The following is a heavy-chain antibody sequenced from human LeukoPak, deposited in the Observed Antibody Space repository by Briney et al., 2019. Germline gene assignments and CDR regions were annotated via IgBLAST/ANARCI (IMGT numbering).Heavy chain of an antibody. CDR2: ISGSGVST. V-gene: IGHV3-23*01. D-gene: IGHD2-2*01. CDR1: GFTFSSYA. Sequence: GGSLRLSCAASGFTFSSYAMSWVRQAPGKGLEWVSAISGSGVSTYYADSVKGRFTISRDNSKNTLYLQMNSLRAEDTAVYYCAKARRVVPAALSPFDYWGQGTLVTVSS. CDR3: AKARRVVPAALSPFDY. J-gene: IGHJ4*02.